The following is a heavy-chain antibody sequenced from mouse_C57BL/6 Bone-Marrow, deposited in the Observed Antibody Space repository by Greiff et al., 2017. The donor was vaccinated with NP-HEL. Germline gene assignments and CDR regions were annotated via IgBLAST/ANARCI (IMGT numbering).Heavy chain of an antibody. CDR3: ARRHYGSSYFDY. D-gene: IGHD1-1*01. J-gene: IGHJ2*01. CDR1: GYTFTSYG. Sequence: VQLQQSGAELARPGASVKLSCKASGYTFTSYGISWVTQRTGQGLEWIGEIYPRSGNTYYNEKFKGKATLTADKSSSTAYMELRSLTSEDSAVYFCARRHYGSSYFDYWGQGTTLTVSS. CDR2: IYPRSGNT. V-gene: IGHV1-81*01.